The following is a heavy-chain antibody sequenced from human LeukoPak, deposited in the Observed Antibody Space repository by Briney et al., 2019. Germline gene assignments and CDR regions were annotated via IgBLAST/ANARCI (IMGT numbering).Heavy chain of an antibody. Sequence: SLRLSCAASGFTFSSYGMHWVRQAPGKGLEWVAVIWYDGSNKYYADSVKGRFTISRDNSQNSLYLQMNSLRTEDTALYYCAKDGYNTLIDYWGQGTLVTVSS. CDR3: AKDGYNTLIDY. V-gene: IGHV3-33*03. CDR2: IWYDGSNK. CDR1: GFTFSSYG. D-gene: IGHD5-24*01. J-gene: IGHJ4*02.